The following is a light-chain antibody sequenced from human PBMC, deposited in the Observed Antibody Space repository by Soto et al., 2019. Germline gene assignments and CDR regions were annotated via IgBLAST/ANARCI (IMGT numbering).Light chain of an antibody. J-gene: IGKJ5*01. V-gene: IGKV3-20*01. Sequence: EIVLTQSPGTLSLSPGERATLSCRASQSVSSSFLAWYQQKPGQAPRLLIYGASSRATGIPDRFSGSGSGTDFTLTISFLQSEDFAVYYCQQYNSWPLITFGQGTRLEIK. CDR2: GAS. CDR3: QQYNSWPLIT. CDR1: QSVSSSF.